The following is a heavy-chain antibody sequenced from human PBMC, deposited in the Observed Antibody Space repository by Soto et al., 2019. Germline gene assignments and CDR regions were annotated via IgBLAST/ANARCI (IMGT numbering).Heavy chain of an antibody. CDR1: GFSFSSYA. CDR3: AKDQYSSLGDYVLDY. Sequence: EVQLLESGGGLVQPGGSLRLSCAASGFSFSSYALRWVRQAPGKGLGWVSAISGSGGSTYYADSVKGRFTISRDNSKNTLYLQMNSLRAEDTAVYYCAKDQYSSLGDYVLDYWGQGTLVTVSS. J-gene: IGHJ4*02. CDR2: ISGSGGST. V-gene: IGHV3-23*01. D-gene: IGHD4-17*01.